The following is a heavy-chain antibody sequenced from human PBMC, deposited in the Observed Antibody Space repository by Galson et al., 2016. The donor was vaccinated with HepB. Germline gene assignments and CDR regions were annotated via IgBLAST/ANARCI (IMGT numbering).Heavy chain of an antibody. V-gene: IGHV3-53*01. D-gene: IGHD1-26*01. CDR2: IHSGGAT. Sequence: SLRLSCAASGFTVRSNYMHWVRQAPGKGLGWVSVIHSGGATYYAGSVVGRFSISRDNSKNTMDLHMSGLRAEDTAVYYCARSSGSTTNYGLDVWGQGTAVSVS. CDR1: GFTVRSNY. J-gene: IGHJ6*02. CDR3: ARSSGSTTNYGLDV.